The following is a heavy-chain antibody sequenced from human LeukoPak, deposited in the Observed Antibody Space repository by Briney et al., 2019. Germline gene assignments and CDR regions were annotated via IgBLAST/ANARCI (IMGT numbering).Heavy chain of an antibody. CDR1: GGSISSYY. D-gene: IGHD5-12*01. CDR3: ARGGYSGYDGRDAFDI. V-gene: IGHV4-59*01. CDR2: IHYSGST. J-gene: IGHJ3*02. Sequence: SETLSLTCTVSGGSISSYYWSWIRQPPGKGLEWIGYIHYSGSTNYNPSLKSRVTISVDTSKNQFSLKLSSVTAADTAVYYCARGGYSGYDGRDAFDIWGQGTMVTVSS.